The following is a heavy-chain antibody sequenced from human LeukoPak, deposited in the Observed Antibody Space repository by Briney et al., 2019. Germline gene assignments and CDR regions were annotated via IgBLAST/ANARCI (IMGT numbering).Heavy chain of an antibody. V-gene: IGHV3-23*01. Sequence: QRGGSLRLSCAPSGFTFHIYAMSCVRHATGKGLECVSSISSDARRTYYAESGKGRFTSSRDNSKNTVYLQINSRRAGDTAVYSCAKGGLGAVDYFDPWGQGTLVTVSS. CDR3: AKGGLGAVDYFDP. D-gene: IGHD6-19*01. CDR1: GFTFHIYA. CDR2: ISSDARRT. J-gene: IGHJ5*02.